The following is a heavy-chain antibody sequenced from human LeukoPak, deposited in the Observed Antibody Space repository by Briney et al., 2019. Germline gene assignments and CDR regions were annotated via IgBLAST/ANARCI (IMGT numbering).Heavy chain of an antibody. Sequence: PGGSLRLSCTASGFTFSGNAMGWVRQAPGKGLEWVSGIGSDEDRLCADSVKGRFTISRDNSKNTLYLQMNSLRVEDTAVYYCAKDVIHWSFDHWGQGTLVTVSS. CDR2: IGSDEDR. J-gene: IGHJ4*02. D-gene: IGHD2-8*02. V-gene: IGHV3-23*01. CDR3: AKDVIHWSFDH. CDR1: GFTFSGNA.